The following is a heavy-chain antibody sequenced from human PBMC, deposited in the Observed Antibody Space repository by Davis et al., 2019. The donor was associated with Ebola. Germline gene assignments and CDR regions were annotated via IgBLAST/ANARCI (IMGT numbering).Heavy chain of an antibody. J-gene: IGHJ6*02. D-gene: IGHD3-3*01. CDR3: ARVGSDDFWFYGMDV. CDR2: IIPILGIA. Sequence: SVKVSCKASGGTFSSYAISWVRQAPGQGLEWMGRIIPILGIANYAQKFQGRVTITADKSTSTAYMELSSLRSEDTAVYYCARVGSDDFWFYGMDVWGQGTTVTVSS. CDR1: GGTFSSYA. V-gene: IGHV1-69*04.